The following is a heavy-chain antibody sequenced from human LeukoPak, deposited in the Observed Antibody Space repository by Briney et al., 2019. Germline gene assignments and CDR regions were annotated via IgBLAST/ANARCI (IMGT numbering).Heavy chain of an antibody. D-gene: IGHD3-10*01. Sequence: GASVKVSCKASGYTFTIYGISRERQAPGQGLEWMGWISAYNGNTNYAQKLQGRVTMTTDTSTSTAYMELRSLRSDDTAVYYCARDSFPYGAGRPRWLDPWRKGTLVTVSS. V-gene: IGHV1-18*01. CDR1: GYTFTIYG. CDR2: ISAYNGNT. CDR3: ARDSFPYGAGRPRWLDP. J-gene: IGHJ5*02.